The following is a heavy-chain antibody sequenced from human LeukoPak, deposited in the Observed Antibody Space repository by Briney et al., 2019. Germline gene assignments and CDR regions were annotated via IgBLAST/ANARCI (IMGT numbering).Heavy chain of an antibody. D-gene: IGHD2-15*01. Sequence: GGSLRLSCAASGFTLSRYDMHWVRQAPGKGLEWVVIISYDGSDKYYADSVKGRFTISRDNSKNTLYVQMNSLGPEDTALYYCARDRGYCSGGSCHSAFDYWGQGTLVTVSS. J-gene: IGHJ4*02. V-gene: IGHV3-30*04. CDR3: ARDRGYCSGGSCHSAFDY. CDR2: ISYDGSDK. CDR1: GFTLSRYD.